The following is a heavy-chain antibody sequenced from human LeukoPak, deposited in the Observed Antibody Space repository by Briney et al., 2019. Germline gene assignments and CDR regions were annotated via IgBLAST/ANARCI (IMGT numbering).Heavy chain of an antibody. CDR1: GGSSSRYY. J-gene: IGHJ4*02. Sequence: TPSETLSLTCTVSGGSSSRYYWSWIRQPPGKGLEWIGYIYYSGSTNYNPSLKSRVTISVDTSKSHFSLRLSSVTAADTAVYYCARGTYSSPFDYWGQGTLVTVSS. V-gene: IGHV4-59*01. CDR3: ARGTYSSPFDY. CDR2: IYYSGST. D-gene: IGHD1-26*01.